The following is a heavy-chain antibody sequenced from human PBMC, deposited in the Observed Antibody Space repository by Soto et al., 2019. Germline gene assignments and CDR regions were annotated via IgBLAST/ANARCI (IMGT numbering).Heavy chain of an antibody. CDR2: ISYDGSNK. J-gene: IGHJ6*02. CDR3: AKFRPGRNYYYCYGMDV. CDR1: GFTFSSYG. Sequence: QVQLVESGGGVVQPGRSLRLSCAASGFTFSSYGMHWVRQAPGKGLEWVAVISYDGSNKYYADSVKGRFTISRDNSKNTLYLQMNSLRAEDTAVYYCAKFRPGRNYYYCYGMDVWGQGTTVTVSS. V-gene: IGHV3-30*18.